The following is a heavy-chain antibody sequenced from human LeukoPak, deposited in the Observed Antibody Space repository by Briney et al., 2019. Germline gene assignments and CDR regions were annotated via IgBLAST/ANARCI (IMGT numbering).Heavy chain of an antibody. CDR2: ISSSSSYI. V-gene: IGHV3-21*01. D-gene: IGHD1-26*01. Sequence: GGSLRLSCAASGFTFSSYAMSWVRQAPGKGLEWVSSISSSSSYIYYADSVKGRFTISRDNAKNSLYLQMNSLRAEDTAVYYCARMYSGSRNDYWGQGTLVTVSS. CDR1: GFTFSSYA. CDR3: ARMYSGSRNDY. J-gene: IGHJ4*02.